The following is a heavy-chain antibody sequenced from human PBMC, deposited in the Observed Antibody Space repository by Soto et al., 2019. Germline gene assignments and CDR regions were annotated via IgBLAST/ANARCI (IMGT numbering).Heavy chain of an antibody. CDR2: TNTCGSST. V-gene: IGHV3-74*01. J-gene: IGHJ6*02. Sequence: EVQVVESGGGLVPPGGSLRLSCVASGFTFSDYYMHWVRQAPGKGLLWVSRTNTCGSSTTYADSVQGRFTISRDNGKSTLYLQMNSLGADDTAVYYCVRGLEFVWGQGTTVTVSS. D-gene: IGHD3-10*01. CDR1: GFTFSDYY. CDR3: VRGLEFV.